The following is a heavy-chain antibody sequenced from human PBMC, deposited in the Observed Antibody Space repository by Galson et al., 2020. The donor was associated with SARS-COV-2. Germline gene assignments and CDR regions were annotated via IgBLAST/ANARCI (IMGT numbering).Heavy chain of an antibody. Sequence: SVKVSCKASGGTFSSYAISWVRQAPGQGLEWMGGIIPIFGTANYAQKFQGRVTITADESTSTAYMELSSLRSEDTAVYYCARDLGYERVGYYYGMDVWGQGTTVTVSS. CDR1: GGTFSSYA. CDR3: ARDLGYERVGYYYGMDV. J-gene: IGHJ6*02. CDR2: IIPIFGTA. V-gene: IGHV1-69*13. D-gene: IGHD5-12*01.